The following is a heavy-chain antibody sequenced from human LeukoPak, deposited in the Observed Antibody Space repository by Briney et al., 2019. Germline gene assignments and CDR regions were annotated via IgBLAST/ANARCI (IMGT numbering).Heavy chain of an antibody. CDR3: ARDLGTAMALEGDAFDI. V-gene: IGHV3-20*01. D-gene: IGHD5-18*01. CDR2: INWNGGST. Sequence: WIRQPPGKGLEWVSGINWNGGSTGYATSVKGRFTISRDNAKNSLYLQMNSLRAEDTALYHCARDLGTAMALEGDAFDIWGQGTMVTVSS. J-gene: IGHJ3*02.